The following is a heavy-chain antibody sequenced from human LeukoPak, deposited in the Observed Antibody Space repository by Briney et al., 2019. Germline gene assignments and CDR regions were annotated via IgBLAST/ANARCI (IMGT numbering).Heavy chain of an antibody. CDR2: IYPGDSDT. Sequence: GESLKISCQGSGYSFTSYWIGWVRQMPGKGLEWMGIIYPGDSDTRYSPSFQGQVTISADESISTAYLQWSSLKASDTAMYYCARIYDSSGYYFDYWGQGTLVTVSS. V-gene: IGHV5-51*01. CDR3: ARIYDSSGYYFDY. CDR1: GYSFTSYW. D-gene: IGHD3-22*01. J-gene: IGHJ4*02.